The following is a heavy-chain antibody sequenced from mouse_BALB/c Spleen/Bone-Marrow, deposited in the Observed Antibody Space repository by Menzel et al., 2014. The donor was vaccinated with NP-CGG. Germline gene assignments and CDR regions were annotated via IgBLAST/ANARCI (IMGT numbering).Heavy chain of an antibody. CDR2: ISNGGGST. V-gene: IGHV5-12-2*01. J-gene: IGHJ3*01. Sequence: EVQRVESGGGLVQPGGSLKLSCAASGFTFSSYTMSWVRQTPEKRLEWVAYISNGGGSTYYPDTVKGRFTISRDNAKNTLYLQMSSLKSEDTAMYYCAAYYRYDVAFAYWGQGTLVTVSA. CDR1: GFTFSSYT. D-gene: IGHD2-14*01. CDR3: AAYYRYDVAFAY.